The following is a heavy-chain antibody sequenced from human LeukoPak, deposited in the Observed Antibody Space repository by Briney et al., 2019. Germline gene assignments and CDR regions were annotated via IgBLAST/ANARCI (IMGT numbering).Heavy chain of an antibody. V-gene: IGHV4-39*07. CDR1: HGSISSSGYN. J-gene: IGHJ3*01. CDR3: ARDRGDALDA. CDR2: IHYRGST. D-gene: IGHD5-24*01. Sequence: SETLSLTCTVSHGSISSSGYNWGWIRQSPGKGLEYIGSIHYRGSTNYNPSLKSRLTMLVDTSKNQFSLKLSSVTAADTAMYYCARDRGDALDAWGQGTMVMVSS.